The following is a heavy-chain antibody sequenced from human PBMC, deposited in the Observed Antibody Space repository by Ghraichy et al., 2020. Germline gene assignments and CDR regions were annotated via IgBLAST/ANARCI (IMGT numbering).Heavy chain of an antibody. CDR1: GGSVSSGSYY. CDR3: AREGCTNGVCFYMDV. V-gene: IGHV4-61*01. J-gene: IGHJ6*03. CDR2: IYYSGST. Sequence: LNISCTVSGGSVSSGSYYWSWIRQPPGKGLEWIGYIYYSGSTNYNPSLKSRVTISVDTSKNQFSLKLSSVTAADTAVYYCAREGCTNGVCFYMDVWGKGTTVTVSS. D-gene: IGHD2-8*01.